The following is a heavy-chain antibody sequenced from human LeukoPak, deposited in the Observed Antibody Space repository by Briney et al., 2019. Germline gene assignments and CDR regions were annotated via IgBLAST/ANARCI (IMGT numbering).Heavy chain of an antibody. D-gene: IGHD1-7*01. Sequence: PVGSLRLSCAASGFTFGSYAMSWVRQAPGKGLEWVSTIRRTGDHTFYADSVEGRFTISRDNSKDTVYLQMNNLGAEDTAVYYCAKDIISGTTGWFDPRGQGTLVTVSS. V-gene: IGHV3-23*01. CDR3: AKDIISGTTGWFDP. J-gene: IGHJ5*02. CDR1: GFTFGSYA. CDR2: IRRTGDHT.